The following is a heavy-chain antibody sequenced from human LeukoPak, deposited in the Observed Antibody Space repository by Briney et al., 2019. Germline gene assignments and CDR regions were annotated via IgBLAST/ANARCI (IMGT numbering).Heavy chain of an antibody. J-gene: IGHJ4*02. Sequence: WASVKVSCKASGYTFTSYAMNWVRQAPGQGLEWMGWINTNTGNPTYAQGFTGRFVFSLDTSVSTAYLQISSLKAEDTAVYYCATFYYDSSGSGGDYWGQGTLVTVSS. D-gene: IGHD3-22*01. CDR1: GYTFTSYA. V-gene: IGHV7-4-1*02. CDR2: INTNTGNP. CDR3: ATFYYDSSGSGGDY.